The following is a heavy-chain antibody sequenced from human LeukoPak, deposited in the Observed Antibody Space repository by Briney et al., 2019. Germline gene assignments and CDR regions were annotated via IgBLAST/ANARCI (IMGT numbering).Heavy chain of an antibody. CDR1: GGSISSYY. CDR3: ARSYYYDSSGYYQIDY. J-gene: IGHJ4*02. CDR2: IYYSGST. V-gene: IGHV4-59*01. D-gene: IGHD3-22*01. Sequence: SETLSLTCTVSGGSISSYYWSWIRQPPGKGLEWIGYIYYSGSTSYNPSLKSRVTISVDTSKNQFSLKLSSVTAADTAVYYCARSYYYDSSGYYQIDYWGQGTLVTVSS.